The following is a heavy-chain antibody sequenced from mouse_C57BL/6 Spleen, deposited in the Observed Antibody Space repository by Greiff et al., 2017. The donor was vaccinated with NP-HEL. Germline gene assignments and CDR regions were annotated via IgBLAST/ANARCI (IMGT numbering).Heavy chain of an antibody. CDR1: GFTFSSYG. D-gene: IGHD2-4*01. J-gene: IGHJ3*01. V-gene: IGHV5-6*01. CDR2: ISSGGSYT. CDR3: ARRDDSPWFAY. Sequence: EVQLVESGGDLVKPGGSLKLSCAASGFTFSSYGMSWVRQTPDKRLEWVATISSGGSYTYYPDSVKGRFTISRDNAKNTLYLQMSSLKSEDTAMYYCARRDDSPWFAYWGQGTLVTVSA.